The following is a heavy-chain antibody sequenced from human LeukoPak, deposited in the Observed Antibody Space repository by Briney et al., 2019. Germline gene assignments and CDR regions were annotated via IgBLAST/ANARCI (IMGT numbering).Heavy chain of an antibody. J-gene: IGHJ4*02. D-gene: IGHD4-17*01. CDR1: GFTFSSYT. CDR3: ARGPYGDYVDALDY. CDR2: ITTSDGNT. V-gene: IGHV3-23*01. Sequence: GGSLRLSCAASGFTFSSYTMSWVRQAPGKGLEWVSTITTSDGNTYYADSVKGRFTVSRDNSKNTLFLQMNSLRAEDTAVYYCARGPYGDYVDALDYWGQGTLVTVSS.